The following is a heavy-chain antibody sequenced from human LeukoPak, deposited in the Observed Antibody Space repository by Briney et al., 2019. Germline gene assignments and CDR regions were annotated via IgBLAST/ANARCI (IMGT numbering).Heavy chain of an antibody. D-gene: IGHD3-3*01. V-gene: IGHV3-7*03. CDR1: GLTFSSYW. CDR2: IKQDGSEK. J-gene: IGHJ5*02. CDR3: ARNDYDFWSGYPNWFDP. Sequence: GGSLRLSCAASGLTFSSYWMSWVRQAPGKGLEWVTNIKQDGSEKYYVDSVKGRFTISRDNAKNSLYLQMNSLRAEDTAVYYCARNDYDFWSGYPNWFDPWGQGTLVTVSS.